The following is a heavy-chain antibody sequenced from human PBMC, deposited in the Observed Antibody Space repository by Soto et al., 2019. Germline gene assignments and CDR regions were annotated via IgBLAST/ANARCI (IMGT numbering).Heavy chain of an antibody. CDR1: GFTFRNYA. D-gene: IGHD3-22*01. CDR2: ISDDGINI. Sequence: QVQLAESGGGVVQPGRSLRLSCAASGFTFRNYAMHWFRQAPGKGLEWVAVISDDGINIYYADSVKGRFTISRDNSGNTLHLQMNSLRAEDTAVYYCARDWDYSDSSGYFDFWGQGTQVTVSS. J-gene: IGHJ4*02. CDR3: ARDWDYSDSSGYFDF. V-gene: IGHV3-30-3*01.